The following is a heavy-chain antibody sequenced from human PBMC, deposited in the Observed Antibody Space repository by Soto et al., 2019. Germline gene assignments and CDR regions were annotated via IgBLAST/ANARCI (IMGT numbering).Heavy chain of an antibody. V-gene: IGHV1-69*13. CDR3: ASGGYYYGSGSTYYYGMDV. CDR1: GGTFSSYA. D-gene: IGHD3-10*01. CDR2: IIPIFGTA. J-gene: IGHJ6*02. Sequence: ASVKVSCKASGGTFSSYAISWVRQAPGQGLEWMGGIIPIFGTANYAQKFQGRVTITADESTSTAYMELSSLRSEDTAVYYCASGGYYYGSGSTYYYGMDVWGQGTTVTVSS.